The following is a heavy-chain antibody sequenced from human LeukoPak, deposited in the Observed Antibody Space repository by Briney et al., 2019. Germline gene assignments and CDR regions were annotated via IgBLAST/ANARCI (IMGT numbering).Heavy chain of an antibody. Sequence: GGSLRLTCVVSGFTFRDHYMAWIRQAPGQGLGWIAYIGTRGRPLKFADSVKGRISASRDDGVNSLFLQMEGLTVEDTAIYYCARRALGPIGAFDHWGQGALVTVSS. J-gene: IGHJ4*02. CDR1: GFTFRDHY. CDR3: ARRALGPIGAFDH. V-gene: IGHV3-11*01. D-gene: IGHD3-10*01. CDR2: IGTRGRPL.